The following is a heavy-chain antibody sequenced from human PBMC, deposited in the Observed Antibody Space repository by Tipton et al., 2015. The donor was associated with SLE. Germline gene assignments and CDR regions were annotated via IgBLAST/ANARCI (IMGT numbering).Heavy chain of an antibody. Sequence: TLSLTCTVSGGSISSYYWSWIRQPPGKGPEWIGYIYYSGSTNYNPSLKSRVTISVDTSKNQFSLKLSSVTAADTAVYYCARLARRGYGGDFDYWGQGTLVTVSS. V-gene: IGHV4-59*01. CDR1: GGSISSYY. CDR3: ARLARRGYGGDFDY. D-gene: IGHD3-16*01. J-gene: IGHJ4*02. CDR2: IYYSGST.